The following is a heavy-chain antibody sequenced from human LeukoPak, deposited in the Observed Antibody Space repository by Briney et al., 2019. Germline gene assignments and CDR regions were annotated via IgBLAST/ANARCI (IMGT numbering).Heavy chain of an antibody. V-gene: IGHV1-18*01. D-gene: IGHD4-17*01. CDR1: GYTFTNYG. CDR3: ARGSPAQTTVTNPFDY. J-gene: IGHJ4*02. CDR2: ISASNGDT. Sequence: ASVKVSCKASGYTFTNYGITWARQAPGQGLEWMGWISASNGDTHYSEKFQDRITVTTDTSTSTAYMELRSLVSDDTAVYYCARGSPAQTTVTNPFDYWGQGTLVTVSS.